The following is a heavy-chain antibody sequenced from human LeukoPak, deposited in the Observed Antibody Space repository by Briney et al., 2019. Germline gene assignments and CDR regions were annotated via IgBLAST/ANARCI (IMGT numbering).Heavy chain of an antibody. CDR2: INWNGGST. CDR1: GFTFDDYG. V-gene: IGHV3-20*01. J-gene: IGHJ4*02. CDR3: ARVKGGIAVAGNDY. D-gene: IGHD6-19*01. Sequence: GGSLRLSCAASGFTFDDYGMSWVRPAPGKGLEWVSGINWNGGSTGYADSVKGRFTISRDNAKNSLYLQMNSLRAEDTALYHCARVKGGIAVAGNDYWGQGTLVTVSS.